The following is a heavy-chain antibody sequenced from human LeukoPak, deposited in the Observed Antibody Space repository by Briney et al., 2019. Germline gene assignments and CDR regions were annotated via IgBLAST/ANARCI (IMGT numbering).Heavy chain of an antibody. CDR2: INPNSGGT. J-gene: IGHJ4*02. Sequence: ASVKVSCKASGYTFTGYYMHWVRQAPGQGLEWMGWINPNSGGTNYAQKFQGRVTMTRDTSISTAYMELSRLRSDDTAVYYCSRGSGISYGGIDYWGQGTLVTVSS. D-gene: IGHD5-18*01. CDR3: SRGSGISYGGIDY. CDR1: GYTFTGYY. V-gene: IGHV1-2*02.